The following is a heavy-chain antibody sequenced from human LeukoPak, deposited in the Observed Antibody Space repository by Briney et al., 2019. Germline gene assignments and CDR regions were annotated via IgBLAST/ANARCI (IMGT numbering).Heavy chain of an antibody. V-gene: IGHV1-69*08. D-gene: IGHD2-2*01. Sequence: ASVKVSCKASGGNFSSYTISWVRQAPGQGLEWMGRIIPILGNANYAQKFQGRVTITADKSTRTAYMELSSLRSEDTAVYYCARDPSRDIVVVPASGPLSFDYWGQGTLVTVTS. J-gene: IGHJ4*02. CDR3: ARDPSRDIVVVPASGPLSFDY. CDR1: GGNFSSYT. CDR2: IIPILGNA.